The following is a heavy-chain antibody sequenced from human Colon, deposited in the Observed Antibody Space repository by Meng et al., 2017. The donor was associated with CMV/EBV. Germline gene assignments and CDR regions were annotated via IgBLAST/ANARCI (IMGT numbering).Heavy chain of an antibody. CDR1: GGSISSSSYY. Sequence: SETLSLTCTVSGGSISSSSYYWGWIRQPPGKGLEWIGSIYYSGSTYYNPSLKSRVTISVDTSKNQFSLKLSSVTAADTAVYYCARGRVLNTAIRKNFDYWGQGTLVTVSS. CDR3: ARGRVLNTAIRKNFDY. D-gene: IGHD5-18*01. CDR2: IYYSGST. J-gene: IGHJ4*02. V-gene: IGHV4-39*07.